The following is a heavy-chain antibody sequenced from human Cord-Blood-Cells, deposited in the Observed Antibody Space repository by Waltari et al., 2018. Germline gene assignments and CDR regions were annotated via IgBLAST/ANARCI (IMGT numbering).Heavy chain of an antibody. D-gene: IGHD4-17*01. J-gene: IGHJ5*02. CDR3: ARRNPTVTTVDP. Sequence: QLQLQESGPGLVKPSETLSLTCTVSGGSISSSSYYWGWIRQPPGKGLEWIGSICYSGNTSYNPTLESRVTIAVDTSKNQFSLKLSSVTAADTAVYYCARRNPTVTTVDPWGQGTLVTVSS. CDR2: ICYSGNT. CDR1: GGSISSSSYY. V-gene: IGHV4-39*01.